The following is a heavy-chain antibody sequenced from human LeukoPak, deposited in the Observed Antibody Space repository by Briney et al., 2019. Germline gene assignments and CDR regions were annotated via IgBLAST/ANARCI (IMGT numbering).Heavy chain of an antibody. D-gene: IGHD4-17*01. CDR3: ARGGNGDYVDYYYYYGMDV. Sequence: GGSLRLSCAASGFTFSSYSMNWVRQAPGKGLEWVSSISSSSSYIYYAGSVKGRFTISRDNAKNSLYLQMNSLRAEDTAVYYCARGGNGDYVDYYYYYGMDVWGKGTTVTVSS. V-gene: IGHV3-21*01. J-gene: IGHJ6*04. CDR1: GFTFSSYS. CDR2: ISSSSSYI.